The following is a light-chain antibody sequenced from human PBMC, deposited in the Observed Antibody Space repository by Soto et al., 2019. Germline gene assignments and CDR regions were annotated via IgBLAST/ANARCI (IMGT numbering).Light chain of an antibody. J-gene: IGKJ4*01. V-gene: IGKV3-11*01. CDR2: DAS. CDR1: QTVYSY. CDR3: QQRTSWPRV. Sequence: EIILTQSPATLSLSPGERATLSCRASQTVYSYLVWYQQKPGQAPRLLIYDASKRATGVPGRFSGTGSGTEFTLTISSLEPDDFAVYFCQQRTSWPRVFGGGTRVEIK.